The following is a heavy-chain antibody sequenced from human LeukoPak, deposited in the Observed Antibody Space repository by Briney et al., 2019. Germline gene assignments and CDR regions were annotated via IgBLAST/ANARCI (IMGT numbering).Heavy chain of an antibody. J-gene: IGHJ4*02. V-gene: IGHV3-48*03. D-gene: IGHD3-10*01. CDR3: ARDRYYGSGSFDY. CDR2: ISSSGSTI. Sequence: GGSLRLSCAASGFTFRSYEMNWVRQAPGKGLEWVSYISSSGSTIYYADSVKGRFTISRDNAKNSLYLQMSSLRAEDTAVYFCARDRYYGSGSFDYWGQGTLVTVSS. CDR1: GFTFRSYE.